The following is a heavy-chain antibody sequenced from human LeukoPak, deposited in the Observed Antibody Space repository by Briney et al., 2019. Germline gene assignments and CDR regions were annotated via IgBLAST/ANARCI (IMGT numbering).Heavy chain of an antibody. CDR2: ISGSGGST. CDR3: AKGSLAAKGYFDY. D-gene: IGHD6-6*01. V-gene: IGHV3-23*01. Sequence: PGRSLRLSCAASGFTFSSYAMSWVRQAPGKGLEWVSAISGSGGSTYYADSVKGRFTISRDNSKNTLYLQMNSLRAEDTAVYYCAKGSLAAKGYFDYWGQGTLVTVSS. CDR1: GFTFSSYA. J-gene: IGHJ4*02.